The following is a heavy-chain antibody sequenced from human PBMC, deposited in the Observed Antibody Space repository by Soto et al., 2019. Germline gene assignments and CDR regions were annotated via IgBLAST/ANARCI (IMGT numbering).Heavy chain of an antibody. D-gene: IGHD6-13*01. V-gene: IGHV4-34*01. J-gene: IGHJ4*02. CDR3: ARPASSWQRKYSFDY. CDR1: GGYFSGYY. CDR2: INHMGST. Sequence: TSATQSLTCAVYGGYFSGYYGRWIRKQQGKGLEWIGEINHMGSTNYNPSLKSRVTRSVDTSKNQFSLKLSSVTAADTAVYYCARPASSWQRKYSFDYWGQGTLVTVS.